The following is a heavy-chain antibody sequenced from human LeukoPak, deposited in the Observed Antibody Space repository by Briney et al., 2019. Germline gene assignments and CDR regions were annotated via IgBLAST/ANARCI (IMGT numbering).Heavy chain of an antibody. Sequence: GGSLRLSCAASGFTFSSYAVSWVRQAPGKGLEWVSGISDTGGYTYYADSVKGRFTISRDNSKNALYLQMNSLRAEDTAVYYCAKVDSYYYGSGSYERYWGQGTLVTVSS. V-gene: IGHV3-23*01. D-gene: IGHD3-10*01. J-gene: IGHJ4*02. CDR2: ISDTGGYT. CDR3: AKVDSYYYGSGSYERY. CDR1: GFTFSSYA.